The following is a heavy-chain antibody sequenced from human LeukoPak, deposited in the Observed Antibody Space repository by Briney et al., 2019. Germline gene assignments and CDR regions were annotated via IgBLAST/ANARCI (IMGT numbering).Heavy chain of an antibody. D-gene: IGHD1-26*01. CDR1: GGSISSYY. V-gene: IGHV4-59*01. CDR3: ARESGGWLDY. CDR2: IYYSGST. J-gene: IGHJ4*02. Sequence: SETLSLTCTVSGGSISSYYWSWIRQTPGKGLEWIGCIYYSGSTNYNPSLKSRVTISVDTSKNQFSLKLSSVTAADTAVYYCARESGGWLDYWGQGTLVTVSS.